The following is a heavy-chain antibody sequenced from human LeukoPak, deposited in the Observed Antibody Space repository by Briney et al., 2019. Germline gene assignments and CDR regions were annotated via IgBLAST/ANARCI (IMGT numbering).Heavy chain of an antibody. D-gene: IGHD6-13*01. V-gene: IGHV1-2*02. J-gene: IGHJ4*02. CDR2: INPNSGGT. CDR3: ASQKGIAAAGDFDY. CDR1: GYTFTSSYD. Sequence: ASVKVSCKASGYTFTSSYDINWVRQAPGQGLEWMGWINPNSGGTNYAQKFQGRVTMTRDTSISTAYMELSRLRSDDTAVYYCASQKGIAAAGDFDYWGQGTLVTVSS.